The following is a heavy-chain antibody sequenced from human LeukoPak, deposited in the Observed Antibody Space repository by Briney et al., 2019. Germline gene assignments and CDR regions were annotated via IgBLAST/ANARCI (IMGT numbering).Heavy chain of an antibody. D-gene: IGHD2-2*01. Sequence: PQTLSLTCTVSGGSISSGGYYWSWIRQPPGKGLEWIGEINHSGSTNYNPSLKSRVTISVDTSKNQFSLKLSSVTAADTAVYYCARDHTLHCSSTSCYGMDVWGQGTTVTVSS. V-gene: IGHV4-30-2*01. J-gene: IGHJ6*02. CDR1: GGSISSGGYY. CDR2: INHSGST. CDR3: ARDHTLHCSSTSCYGMDV.